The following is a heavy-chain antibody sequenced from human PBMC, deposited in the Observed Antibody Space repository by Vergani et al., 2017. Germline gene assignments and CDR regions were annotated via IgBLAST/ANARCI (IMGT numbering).Heavy chain of an antibody. CDR1: GYTFTDYS. CDR3: ARVGTSSNRDYFDY. V-gene: IGHV1-2*02. J-gene: IGHJ4*02. Sequence: QVQLVQPGAEVKKPGASVKVSCKASGYTFTDYSMHGVRQAPGQGLEWMGCINPNSGGTNYAQKFQGRVTMTRDTSISTAYMELSNLRSDDTAVYYCARVGTSSNRDYFDYWGQGTLVTVSS. CDR2: INPNSGGT. D-gene: IGHD2-2*01.